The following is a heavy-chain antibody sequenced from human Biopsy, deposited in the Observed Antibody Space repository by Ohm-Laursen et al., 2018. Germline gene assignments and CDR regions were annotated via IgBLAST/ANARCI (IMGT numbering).Heavy chain of an antibody. V-gene: IGHV4-34*01. CDR1: GESSSGYF. J-gene: IGHJ6*02. CDR2: INQSGST. CDR3: ARGSGYFRLDV. D-gene: IGHD5-12*01. Sequence: GTLSLTCTVNGESSSGYFWNWIRQPPGKGLEWIGEINQSGSTKYNPSLKRRATLSADSSNSQFSLRLTSVTAADTAIYYCARGSGYFRLDVWGQGTTVTVSS.